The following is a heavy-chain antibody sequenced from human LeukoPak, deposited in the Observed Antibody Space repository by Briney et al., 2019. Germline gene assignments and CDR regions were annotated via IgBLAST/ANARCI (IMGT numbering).Heavy chain of an antibody. Sequence: SETLSLTCTVSGGSISSYYWSWIRQPPGKGLEWIGYIYYSGSTNYNPSLKSRVTISVDTSKNQFSLKLSSVTAADTAVYYCAREKKSSWYVGYYYYYMDVWGKGTTVTISS. CDR2: IYYSGST. CDR1: GGSISSYY. D-gene: IGHD6-13*01. V-gene: IGHV4-59*12. CDR3: AREKKSSWYVGYYYYYMDV. J-gene: IGHJ6*03.